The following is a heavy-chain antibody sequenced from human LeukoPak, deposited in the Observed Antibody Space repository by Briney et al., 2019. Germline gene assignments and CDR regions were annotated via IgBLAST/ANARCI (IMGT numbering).Heavy chain of an antibody. CDR3: ARTGAQWGHKTGDY. CDR2: ISGSGGST. Sequence: GGSLRLSCGASGFTFSSYAMSWVRQAPGKGLEWVSAISGSGGSTSYADSVKGRLTISRDNAKNTLYLQMNSLRAEDTAVYYCARTGAQWGHKTGDYWGQGTLVIVSS. J-gene: IGHJ4*02. D-gene: IGHD1-14*01. V-gene: IGHV3-23*01. CDR1: GFTFSSYA.